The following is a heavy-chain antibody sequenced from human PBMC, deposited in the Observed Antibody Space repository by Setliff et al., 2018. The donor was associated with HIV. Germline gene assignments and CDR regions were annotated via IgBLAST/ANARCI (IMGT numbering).Heavy chain of an antibody. CDR3: ARVPFRSAWFSGGHDAFDI. Sequence: ASVKVSCKASSYTFTRYGISWVRQAPGQGLEWMGWISGYDGNTKYARSFQGRVAMTTETSTSTAYMEMRSLRSDDTAVYYCARVPFRSAWFSGGHDAFDIWGQGTMVTVS. J-gene: IGHJ3*02. D-gene: IGHD6-19*01. CDR1: SYTFTRYG. CDR2: ISGYDGNT. V-gene: IGHV1-18*01.